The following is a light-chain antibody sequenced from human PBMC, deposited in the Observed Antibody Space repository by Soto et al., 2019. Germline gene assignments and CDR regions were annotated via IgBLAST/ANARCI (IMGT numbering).Light chain of an antibody. CDR3: QEYHSYSGT. Sequence: DIQMTQSPSTLSASVGDRVTITCRASQSVSSWVAWYQQKPGKAPNLLIYKASSLQSGVPSRFSGSESGTEFTLTISSLQPDDFATYYCQEYHSYSGTFGQGTKVEI. CDR2: KAS. CDR1: QSVSSW. V-gene: IGKV1-5*03. J-gene: IGKJ1*01.